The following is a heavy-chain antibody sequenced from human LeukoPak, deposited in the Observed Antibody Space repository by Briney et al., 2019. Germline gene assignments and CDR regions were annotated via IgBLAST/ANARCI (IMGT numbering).Heavy chain of an antibody. CDR2: INHSGSV. D-gene: IGHD5-12*01. V-gene: IGHV4-34*01. J-gene: IGHJ4*02. CDR3: ARGGLSGYSGRLDS. Sequence: SETLSLTCAVYGGSFSGYYWTWIRQTPGKGLEWIGEINHSGSVNYNPSLRSRDTISVDTSKNQFSLKLSSVTAADTAVYYCARGGLSGYSGRLDSWGQGTLVTVSS. CDR1: GGSFSGYY.